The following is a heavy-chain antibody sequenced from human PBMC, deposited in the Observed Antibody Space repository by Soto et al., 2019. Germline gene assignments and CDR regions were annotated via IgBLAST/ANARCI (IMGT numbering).Heavy chain of an antibody. CDR2: IYRGGNT. J-gene: IGHJ4*02. D-gene: IGHD2-2*01. CDR3: ASVGYCSTTNGPPA. V-gene: IGHV3-53*01. CDR1: GLTVSTNY. Sequence: GGCLRLSCAAAGLTVSTNYMTWVRQAPGKGLEWVSVIYRGGNTYHADSVQGRFSISRDNSKNTVDLQMNNLRAKDTAMYYCASVGYCSTTNGPPAWGQATLVTVSS.